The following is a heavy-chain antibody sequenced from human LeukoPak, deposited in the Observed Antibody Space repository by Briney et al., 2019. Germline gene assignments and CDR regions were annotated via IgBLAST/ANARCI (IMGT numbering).Heavy chain of an antibody. V-gene: IGHV3-7*01. Sequence: GGSLRLSCAASGFTFRTYWMNWVRQAPGKGLEWVAIIKPDGSEKYYVDSVKGRFTISRDNAKNSLFLQMNSLRAEDTAVYYCARGGYKFGPWGQGTLVTVSS. CDR3: ARGGYKFGP. D-gene: IGHD5-18*01. CDR2: IKPDGSEK. CDR1: GFTFRTYW. J-gene: IGHJ5*02.